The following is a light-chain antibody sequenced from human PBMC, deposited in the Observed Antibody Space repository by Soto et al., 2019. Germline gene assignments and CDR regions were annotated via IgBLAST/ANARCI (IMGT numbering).Light chain of an antibody. J-gene: IGKJ5*01. CDR2: DVS. Sequence: EVVLTQSPATLSLSPVEIAPLSVRASQSVRTYLAWYQQKPGQAPRLLIHDVSDRATGIPARFSGSGSGTDFTLTIRSLEPEDFAVYYCQQSSNWPPITFGKGKRREIK. V-gene: IGKV3-11*01. CDR1: QSVRTY. CDR3: QQSSNWPPIT.